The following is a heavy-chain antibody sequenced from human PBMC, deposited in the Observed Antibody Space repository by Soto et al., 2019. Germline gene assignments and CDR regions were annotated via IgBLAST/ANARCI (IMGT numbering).Heavy chain of an antibody. D-gene: IGHD2-2*02. CDR2: IVVGSGNT. V-gene: IGHV1-58*01. CDR3: AADWYCSSTSCYSNYYYYGMDV. Sequence: ASVKVSCKASGFSFTSSAVQWVRQARGQRLEWIGWIVVGSGNTNYAQKFQERVTITRDMSTSTAYMELSSLRSEDTAVYYCAADWYCSSTSCYSNYYYYGMDVWGQGTTVTVSS. J-gene: IGHJ6*02. CDR1: GFSFTSSA.